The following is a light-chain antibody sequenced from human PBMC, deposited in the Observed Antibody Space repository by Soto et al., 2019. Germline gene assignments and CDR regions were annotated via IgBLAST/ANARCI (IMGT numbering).Light chain of an antibody. J-gene: IGLJ2*01. CDR3: QVWDSTSDHPGV. CDR2: DDS. V-gene: IGLV3-21*02. CDR1: NIDSKS. Sequence: SYELTQPPSVSVAPGQTARITCGGNNIDSKSVHWYQQKPGQAPVLVVYDDSDRPSGIPERFSGSNSGNTATLTITRVEAGDEADYYCQVWDSTSDHPGVFGGGTKVTVL.